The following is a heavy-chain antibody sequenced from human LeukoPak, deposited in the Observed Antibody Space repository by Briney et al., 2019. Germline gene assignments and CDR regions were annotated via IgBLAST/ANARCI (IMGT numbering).Heavy chain of an antibody. CDR3: ARDRGYSTFDY. Sequence: GGSLRLSCVASAFTFSNYWMSWVRQAPGKGLEWVANIKEDGSEINYVDSVKGRFTISRDNAKNSLYLQMNSLRVDDTAVYYCARDRGYSTFDYWGQGTLVTVSS. V-gene: IGHV3-7*01. CDR2: IKEDGSEI. CDR1: AFTFSNYW. J-gene: IGHJ4*02. D-gene: IGHD4-23*01.